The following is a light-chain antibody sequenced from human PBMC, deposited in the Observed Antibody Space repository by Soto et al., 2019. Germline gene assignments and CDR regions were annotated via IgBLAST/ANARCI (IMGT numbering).Light chain of an antibody. CDR3: AVWDDSLNEVV. CDR2: SQS. J-gene: IGLJ3*02. CDR1: RSNIGSNS. V-gene: IGLV1-44*01. Sequence: QSALTQPPSASGTPGQRVTISCSGGRSNIGSNSVNWYQQHPGMAPKLLIYSQSQRPSGVPERISGAKSGTSVTLAISGLQAEDEATYYCAVWDDSLNEVVFGGGTKLTVL.